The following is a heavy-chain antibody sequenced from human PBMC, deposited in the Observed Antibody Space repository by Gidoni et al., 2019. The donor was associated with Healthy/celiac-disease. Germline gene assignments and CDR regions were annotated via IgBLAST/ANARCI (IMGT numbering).Heavy chain of an antibody. Sequence: EVQLLESGGGLVQPGGSLRLSCAASGFTFSSYAMSWVRQAPGKGMEWVSAISVSCGSTYYADSVMGRFTISRDTSKNTLDLQMNRLRAEDTAVYYCSKGGPQDSISWYDYYYYMDVWGKGTTVTVSS. D-gene: IGHD6-13*01. CDR2: ISVSCGST. CDR1: GFTFSSYA. V-gene: IGHV3-23*01. CDR3: SKGGPQDSISWYDYYYYMDV. J-gene: IGHJ6*03.